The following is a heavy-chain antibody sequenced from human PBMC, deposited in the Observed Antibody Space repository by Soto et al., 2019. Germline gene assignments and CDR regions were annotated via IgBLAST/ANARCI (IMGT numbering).Heavy chain of an antibody. CDR2: MNPNSGNT. D-gene: IGHD2-15*01. CDR1: GYTFTSYD. Sequence: QVQLVQSGAEVKKPGASVKVSCKASGYTFTSYDINWVRQATGQGLEWMGWMNPNSGNTGYAQKFQGRVTMTRNTSISTAYIELSSLRSEDTAVYHCARLGTCSGSSCVTAVPWGQGTLVTVSS. V-gene: IGHV1-8*01. CDR3: ARLGTCSGSSCVTAVP. J-gene: IGHJ5*02.